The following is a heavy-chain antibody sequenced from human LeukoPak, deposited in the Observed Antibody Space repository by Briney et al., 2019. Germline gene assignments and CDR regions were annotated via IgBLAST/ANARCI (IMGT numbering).Heavy chain of an antibody. Sequence: SQTLSLTCTVSGGSISSGSYYWSWIRQPAGKGLEWIGRIYTSGSTNYNPSLKSRVTISVDTSKNQFSLELSSVTAADTAVYYCARDLASGMIVVVPSCFDPWGQGTLVTVSS. J-gene: IGHJ5*02. CDR2: IYTSGST. CDR1: GGSISSGSYY. D-gene: IGHD3-22*01. V-gene: IGHV4-61*02. CDR3: ARDLASGMIVVVPSCFDP.